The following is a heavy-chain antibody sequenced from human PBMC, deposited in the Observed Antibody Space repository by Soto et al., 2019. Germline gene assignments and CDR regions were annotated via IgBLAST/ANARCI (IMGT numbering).Heavy chain of an antibody. CDR1: GGSISSGGYS. Sequence: QLQLQESGSRLVKPSQTLSLTCAVSGGSISSGGYSWSWIRQPPGKGLEWIGYIYHSGSTYYNPSLKSRVTISVDRSKNQFSLKLSSVTAADTAVYYCARGGLADAFDIWGQGTMVTVSS. J-gene: IGHJ3*02. D-gene: IGHD3-9*01. V-gene: IGHV4-30-2*01. CDR2: IYHSGST. CDR3: ARGGLADAFDI.